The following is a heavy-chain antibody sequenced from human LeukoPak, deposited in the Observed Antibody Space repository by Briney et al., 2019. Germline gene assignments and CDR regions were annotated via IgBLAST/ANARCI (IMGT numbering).Heavy chain of an antibody. D-gene: IGHD3-16*02. CDR2: FYYSGYT. J-gene: IGHJ3*02. CDR1: GGSISTYY. CDR3: ARNHMITFGGVSVIRRVRAFDI. V-gene: IGHV4-59*12. Sequence: PSETLSLTCTVSGGSISTYYWSWFRQPPGKGLEWIGYFYYSGYTNYIPSLKSRVTISLDTSKNQFSLKRSSVAAADTAVYYCARNHMITFGGVSVIRRVRAFDIWGQGTMVTVSS.